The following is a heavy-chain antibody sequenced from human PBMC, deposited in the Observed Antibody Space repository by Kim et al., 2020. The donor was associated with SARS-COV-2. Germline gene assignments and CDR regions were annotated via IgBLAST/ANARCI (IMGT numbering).Heavy chain of an antibody. V-gene: IGHV3-21*01. J-gene: IGHJ4*02. Sequence: HADQAKGRFTITRDNAKNSLFQQMNRLRAEDTAVYYCGRGRVATTQAYFDYWGQGTLVTVSS. CDR3: GRGRVATTQAYFDY. D-gene: IGHD5-12*01.